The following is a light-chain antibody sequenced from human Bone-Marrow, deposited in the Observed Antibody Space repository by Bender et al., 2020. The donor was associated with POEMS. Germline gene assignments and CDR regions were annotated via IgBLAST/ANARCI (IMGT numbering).Light chain of an antibody. CDR1: NSNIGTNA. CDR2: SEN. CDR3: AAWNAGLRGEV. V-gene: IGLV1-44*01. Sequence: QSVLTQPPSASGTPGQRVTISCSGSNSNIGTNAVNWYQQFPGKTPNPLIYSENQRPSGVPDRFYAFKSGTSASLAISGLQSEDEADYCCAAWNAGLRGEVLGGRTKLTV. J-gene: IGLJ3*02.